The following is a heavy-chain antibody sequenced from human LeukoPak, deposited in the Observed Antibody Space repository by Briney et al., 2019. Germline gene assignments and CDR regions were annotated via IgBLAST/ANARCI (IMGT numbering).Heavy chain of an antibody. CDR1: GYNFSNYW. Sequence: GESLKISCLGSGYNFSNYWIGWVRQMPGKGLEWMGIIYPGDSDTRYSPSFQGQVTISADKSISTAYLQWSSLKAPDTAMYHCARSVMARGVYWFDPWGQGTLVPVSS. D-gene: IGHD3-10*01. CDR3: ARSVMARGVYWFDP. CDR2: IYPGDSDT. J-gene: IGHJ5*02. V-gene: IGHV5-51*01.